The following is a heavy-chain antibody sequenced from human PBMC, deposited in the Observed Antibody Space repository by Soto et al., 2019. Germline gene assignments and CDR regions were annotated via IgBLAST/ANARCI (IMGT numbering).Heavy chain of an antibody. Sequence: ASVKVSCKASGGTFSSYTISWVRQAPGQGLEWMGRIIPILGIANYAQKFQGRVTITADKSTSTAYMELSSLRSEDTAVYYCARLSGGHSSSWLAYWGQGTLVTVS. V-gene: IGHV1-69*02. CDR1: GGTFSSYT. D-gene: IGHD6-13*01. J-gene: IGHJ4*02. CDR3: ARLSGGHSSSWLAY. CDR2: IIPILGIA.